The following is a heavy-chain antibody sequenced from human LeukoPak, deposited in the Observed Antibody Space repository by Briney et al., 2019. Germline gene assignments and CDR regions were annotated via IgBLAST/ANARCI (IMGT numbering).Heavy chain of an antibody. D-gene: IGHD6-19*01. CDR3: ARDGSGWYDY. Sequence: GESLKISCAASGFTFSSYGMHWVRQAPGKGLEWVSYISSSGSTIYYADSVKGRFTISRDNAKNSLYLQMNSPRAEDTGVYYCARDGSGWYDYWGQGILVTVSS. V-gene: IGHV3-48*04. CDR2: ISSSGSTI. CDR1: GFTFSSYG. J-gene: IGHJ4*02.